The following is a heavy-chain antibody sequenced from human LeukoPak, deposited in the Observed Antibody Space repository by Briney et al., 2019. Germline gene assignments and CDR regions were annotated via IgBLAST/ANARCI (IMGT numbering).Heavy chain of an antibody. Sequence: SETLSLTCTVFRDSMKSYYWSWLRQPPGKGLEWIGYIYYTGSTDYNPSLKSRVTISVDTSRNQFSLKLSSVTAADTAVYYCARGTAADDAFDIWGQGTMVTVSS. J-gene: IGHJ3*02. CDR2: IYYTGST. V-gene: IGHV4-59*12. CDR1: RDSMKSYY. CDR3: ARGTAADDAFDI. D-gene: IGHD6-25*01.